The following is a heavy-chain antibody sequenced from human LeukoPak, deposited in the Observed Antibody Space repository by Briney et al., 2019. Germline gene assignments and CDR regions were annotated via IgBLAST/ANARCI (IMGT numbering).Heavy chain of an antibody. CDR3: ARDSPYYDILTGTTMGGYYYYGMDV. D-gene: IGHD3-9*01. CDR2: ISSRGSTI. CDR1: GFTFSDYY. J-gene: IGHJ6*02. V-gene: IGHV3-11*04. Sequence: KPGGSLRLSCAASGFTFSDYYMSWIRQAPGEGLEWVSYISSRGSTIYYADSVKGRFTISRDNAKNTLYLQMNSLRAEDTAVYYCARDSPYYDILTGTTMGGYYYYGMDVWGQGTTVTVSS.